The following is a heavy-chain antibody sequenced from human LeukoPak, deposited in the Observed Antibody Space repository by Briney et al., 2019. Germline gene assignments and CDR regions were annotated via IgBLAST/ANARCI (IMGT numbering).Heavy chain of an antibody. J-gene: IGHJ4*02. CDR3: ASGGSSWFFGY. CDR1: GGSISSYY. V-gene: IGHV4-59*01. Sequence: SETLSLTCTVSGGSISSYYWSWIRQPPGKGLEWIGYIYYSGSTKYNPSLKSRVTISVDTSKNQFSLKLNSVTAADTAVYYCASGGSSWFFGYWGQGTLVTVSS. D-gene: IGHD6-13*01. CDR2: IYYSGST.